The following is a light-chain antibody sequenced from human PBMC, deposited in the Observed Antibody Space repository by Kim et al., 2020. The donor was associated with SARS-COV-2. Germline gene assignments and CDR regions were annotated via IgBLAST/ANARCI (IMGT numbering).Light chain of an antibody. V-gene: IGLV3-21*03. J-gene: IGLJ1*01. CDR3: QVWDSSSDHRGYV. Sequence: GKTDRITCGGNNIGSKSVHWYQPKPGQAHVLVVYDDSDRPSGIPERFSGSNSGNTATLTISRVEAGDEADYYCQVWDSSSDHRGYVFGTGTKVTVL. CDR2: DDS. CDR1: NIGSKS.